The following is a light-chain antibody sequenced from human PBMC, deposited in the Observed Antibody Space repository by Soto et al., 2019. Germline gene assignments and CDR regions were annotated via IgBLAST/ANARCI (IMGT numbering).Light chain of an antibody. CDR1: QSIVKS. Sequence: DIKMPQSPSTLSESVGDRVTIACRASQSIVKSLAWYQHKPGKAPKLLIYDASNLQSGVPSRFSGSGSGTEFTLTISSLQPDDFATYYCQQYNSYSTFGQGTKVDIK. CDR2: DAS. J-gene: IGKJ1*01. V-gene: IGKV1-5*01. CDR3: QQYNSYST.